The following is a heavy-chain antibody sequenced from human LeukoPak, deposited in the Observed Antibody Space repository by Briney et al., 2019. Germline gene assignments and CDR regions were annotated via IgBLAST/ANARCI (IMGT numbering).Heavy chain of an antibody. Sequence: SETLSLTCTVSGGSISSYYWSWIRQPPGKGLEWIGYIYYSGSTNYNPSLKSRVTISVDTSKNQFSLKLSSVTAADTAVYYCARVGLAAGYYFDYWGQGTLVTVSS. J-gene: IGHJ4*02. CDR1: GGSISSYY. V-gene: IGHV4-59*01. D-gene: IGHD6-13*01. CDR3: ARVGLAAGYYFDY. CDR2: IYYSGST.